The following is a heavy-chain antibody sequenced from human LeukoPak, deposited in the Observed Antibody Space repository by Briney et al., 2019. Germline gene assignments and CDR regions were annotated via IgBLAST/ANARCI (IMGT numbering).Heavy chain of an antibody. CDR3: ASGGPFDY. CDR2: IYYSGST. J-gene: IGHJ4*02. Sequence: SETLSLTCTVSGYSISSSYYWGWICPPPGKGLEWIGSIYYSGSTYYNPSLKSRVTISVDTSKNQFSLKLSSVTAADAAVYYCASGGPFDYWGQGTLVTVSS. V-gene: IGHV4-38-2*02. D-gene: IGHD3-16*01. CDR1: GYSISSSYY.